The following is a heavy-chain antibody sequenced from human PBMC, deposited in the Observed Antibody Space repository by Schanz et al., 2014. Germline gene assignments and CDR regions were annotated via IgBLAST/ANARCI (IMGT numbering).Heavy chain of an antibody. Sequence: QVQLQESGPGLVKPSQTLSLTFTVSGGSVSSGGDYWSWIRQHPGKGLEWIGFISYSGSTYYNPSLKSRVTISVDTSKNQFSLNLSSATAADTAVYYCARDSGPYYDKSMDVWGQGTTVAVSS. V-gene: IGHV4-31*03. CDR2: ISYSGST. CDR1: GGSVSSGGDY. J-gene: IGHJ6*02. D-gene: IGHD3-9*01. CDR3: ARDSGPYYDKSMDV.